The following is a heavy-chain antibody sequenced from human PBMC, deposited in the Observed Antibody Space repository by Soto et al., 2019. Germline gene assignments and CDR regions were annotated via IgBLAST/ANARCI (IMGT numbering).Heavy chain of an antibody. Sequence: SETLSLTCTVSGGSISSYYWSWIRQPPGKGLEWIGYIYYSGSTNYNPSLKSRVTISVDTSKNQFSLKLSSVTAADTAVYYCARGWSSSWYAAVFDYWGQGTLVTVSS. D-gene: IGHD6-13*01. CDR3: ARGWSSSWYAAVFDY. V-gene: IGHV4-59*01. CDR2: IYYSGST. CDR1: GGSISSYY. J-gene: IGHJ4*02.